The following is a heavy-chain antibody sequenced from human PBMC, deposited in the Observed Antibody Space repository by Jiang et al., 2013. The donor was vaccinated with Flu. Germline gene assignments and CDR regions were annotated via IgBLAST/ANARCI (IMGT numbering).Heavy chain of an antibody. CDR2: TYYRSKWYN. CDR1: GDSVSSNSAA. CDR3: ARDRYYDILMGDFRYFDL. V-gene: IGHV6-1*01. D-gene: IGHD3-9*01. Sequence: SQTLSLTCAISGDSVSSNSAAWNWIRQSPSRGLEWLGRTYYRSKWYNDYAVSVKSRITINPDTSKNQFSLQLNSVTPEDTAVYYCARDRYYDILMGDFRYFDLWGRGTLVTVSS. J-gene: IGHJ2*01.